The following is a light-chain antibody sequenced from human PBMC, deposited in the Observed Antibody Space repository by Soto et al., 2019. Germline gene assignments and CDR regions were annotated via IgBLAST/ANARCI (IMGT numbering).Light chain of an antibody. J-gene: IGKJ1*01. CDR2: GAS. Sequence: ENVLTQSPGTLSLSPGERATLSCRASQSVSSSYLAWYQQKPGQAPGLLIYGASSRATGIPDRFSGSGSGTDFTLTISRLEPEDVAVYYCQQYGSSPWTFGQGTKVEIK. CDR1: QSVSSSY. V-gene: IGKV3-20*01. CDR3: QQYGSSPWT.